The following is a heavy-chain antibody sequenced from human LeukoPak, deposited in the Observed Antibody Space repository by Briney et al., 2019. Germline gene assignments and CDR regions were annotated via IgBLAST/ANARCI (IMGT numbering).Heavy chain of an antibody. J-gene: IGHJ5*02. CDR2: ISSSGSTI. D-gene: IGHD2-2*01. CDR1: GFTFSDYY. CDR3: AREYCSSTSCQGWFDP. Sequence: SGGSLRLSCAASGFTFSDYYMSWIRQAPGKGLEWVSYISSSGSTIYYADSVKGRFTISRDNAKNSLYLQMNSLRAEDTAVYYCAREYCSSTSCQGWFDPWGQGTLVTVSS. V-gene: IGHV3-11*04.